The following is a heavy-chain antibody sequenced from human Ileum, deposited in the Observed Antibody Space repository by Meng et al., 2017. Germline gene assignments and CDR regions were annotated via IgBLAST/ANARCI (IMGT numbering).Heavy chain of an antibody. CDR3: ARERRHYYGSGSFDY. V-gene: IGHV4-30-4*01. CDR1: GGSFSSDNYY. D-gene: IGHD3-10*01. Sequence: QVQLQESGPGLVKHSQTLSLTCSVSGGSFSSDNYYWTWIRQTPGKGLEWIGLTYYNGSPFYNPSLRSRVTISVDTSKDQFSLKLTSVTAADTAVYYCARERRHYYGSGSFDYWGQGILVTVSS. J-gene: IGHJ4*02. CDR2: TYYNGSP.